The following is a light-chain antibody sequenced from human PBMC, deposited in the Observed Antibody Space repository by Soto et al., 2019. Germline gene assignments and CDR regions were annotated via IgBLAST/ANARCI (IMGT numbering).Light chain of an antibody. J-gene: IGKJ1*01. CDR2: GAS. Sequence: EIVLTQSPGTLSLSPGERATLSCRASQSVSSSYLAWYQQKPGQAPRLLIYGASSRATGIPDRFSGSGSGTDSSLTISRLEPDDFAVYYCQQYGSSPWTFGQGTKVEIK. V-gene: IGKV3-20*01. CDR3: QQYGSSPWT. CDR1: QSVSSSY.